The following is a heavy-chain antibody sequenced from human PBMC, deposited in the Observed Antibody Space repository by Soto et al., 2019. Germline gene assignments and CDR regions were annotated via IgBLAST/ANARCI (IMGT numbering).Heavy chain of an antibody. D-gene: IGHD6-13*01. J-gene: IGHJ3*02. V-gene: IGHV5-51*01. CDR3: ARQIAAAGTVAFDI. Sequence: PGESLKISCKGSGYSFTSYWIGWVRQMPGKGMEWMVIIYPGDSDTRYSPSFQGQVTISADKSISTAYLQWSSLKASDTAMYYCARQIAAAGTVAFDIWGQGTMVTVSS. CDR1: GYSFTSYW. CDR2: IYPGDSDT.